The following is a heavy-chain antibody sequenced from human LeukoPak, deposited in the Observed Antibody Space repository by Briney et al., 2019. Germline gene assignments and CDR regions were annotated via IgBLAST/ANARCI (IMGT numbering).Heavy chain of an antibody. Sequence: SETLSLTCTVSGVSINDFYWTWIRQPPGKGLEWIGYIFYSGSANSNPSLESRVTISVDTSKNQFSLKLSSVTAADTAAYYCARLRSGSTPPPPHYYYGLDVWGQGTTVIVSS. J-gene: IGHJ6*02. CDR1: GVSINDFY. V-gene: IGHV4-59*01. D-gene: IGHD1-26*01. CDR3: ARLRSGSTPPPPHYYYGLDV. CDR2: IFYSGSA.